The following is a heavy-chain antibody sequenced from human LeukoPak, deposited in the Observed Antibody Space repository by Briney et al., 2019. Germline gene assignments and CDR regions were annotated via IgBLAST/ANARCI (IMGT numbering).Heavy chain of an antibody. CDR3: AREPVLAGDYYYYGMDV. CDR2: INPNSGGT. CDR1: GYTFTGYY. Sequence: ASVKVSCKASGYTFTGYYMHWVRQAPGQGLEWMGWINPNSGGTNYAQKFQGRVTMTRDTSISTAYMELSRLRSDDTAVYYSAREPVLAGDYYYYGMDVWGQGTSVTVSS. D-gene: IGHD1-14*01. V-gene: IGHV1-2*02. J-gene: IGHJ6*02.